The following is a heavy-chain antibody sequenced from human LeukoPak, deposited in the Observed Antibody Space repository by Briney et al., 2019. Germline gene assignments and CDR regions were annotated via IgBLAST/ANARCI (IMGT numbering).Heavy chain of an antibody. D-gene: IGHD3-10*01. V-gene: IGHV3-20*04. CDR2: INWNGGST. Sequence: PGGSLRLSCAASGFIFDDYGMSWVRQGPGKGLEWVSGINWNGGSTGYADSVKGRFTISRDNAKNSLYLQMNSLRVEDTALYYCAREQTYYYGSGSYYNEYYFDYWGQGTLVTVSS. J-gene: IGHJ4*02. CDR1: GFIFDDYG. CDR3: AREQTYYYGSGSYYNEYYFDY.